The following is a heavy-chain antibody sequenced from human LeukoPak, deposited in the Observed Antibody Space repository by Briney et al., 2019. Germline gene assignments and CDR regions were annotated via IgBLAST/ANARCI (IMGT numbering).Heavy chain of an antibody. CDR2: IYYSGST. Sequence: PSETLSLTCTVSGGSISSSSYYWGWIRQPPGKGLEWIGSIYYSGSTYYNPSLKSRVTISVDTSKNQFSLKLSSVTAADTAVYYCARHRDIRKISVVPAAPIDYWGQGTLVTVSS. CDR1: GGSISSSSYY. CDR3: ARHRDIRKISVVPAAPIDY. D-gene: IGHD2-2*01. J-gene: IGHJ4*02. V-gene: IGHV4-39*01.